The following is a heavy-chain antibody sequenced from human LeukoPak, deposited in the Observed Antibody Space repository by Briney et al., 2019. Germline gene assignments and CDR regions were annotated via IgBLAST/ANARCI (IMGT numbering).Heavy chain of an antibody. CDR3: ASEDFYDSSGYLDY. V-gene: IGHV4-61*02. CDR1: GGSISSGSYY. Sequence: SETLSLTCTVSGGSISSGSYYWSWIRQPAGKGLEWIGRIYTSGSTNYNPSLKSRVTISVDTSKNQFSLKLSSVTAADTAVYYCASEDFYDSSGYLDYWGQGTLVTVSS. D-gene: IGHD3-22*01. J-gene: IGHJ4*02. CDR2: IYTSGST.